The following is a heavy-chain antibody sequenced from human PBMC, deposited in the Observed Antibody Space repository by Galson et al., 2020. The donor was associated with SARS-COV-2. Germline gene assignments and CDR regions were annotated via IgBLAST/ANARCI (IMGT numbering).Heavy chain of an antibody. CDR3: ARDPGDYYGSGGYYMN. Sequence: SVKVSCKASGCTFSSYAISWVRQAPGQGLEWMGVIIPIFGTANYAQKFQGRVTITADESTSTAYMELSSLRSEDTAVYYCARDPGDYYGSGGYYMNWGQGTLVTVSS. D-gene: IGHD3-10*01. J-gene: IGHJ4*02. V-gene: IGHV1-69*13. CDR1: GCTFSSYA. CDR2: IIPIFGTA.